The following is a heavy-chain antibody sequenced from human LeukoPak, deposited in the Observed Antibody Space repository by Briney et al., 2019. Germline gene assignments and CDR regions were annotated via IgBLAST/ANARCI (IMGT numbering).Heavy chain of an antibody. CDR2: IKSKTDGGTT. CDR3: TTFFKNRNFDY. D-gene: IGHD1/OR15-1a*01. Sequence: GGTLRLSCAASGFTFISYGMSRVRQAPGKGLEWVGRIKSKTDGGTTDYAAPVKGRFTISRDDSKNTLYLQMNSLKTEDTAVYYCTTFFKNRNFDYWGQGTLVTVSS. V-gene: IGHV3-15*01. J-gene: IGHJ4*02. CDR1: GFTFISYG.